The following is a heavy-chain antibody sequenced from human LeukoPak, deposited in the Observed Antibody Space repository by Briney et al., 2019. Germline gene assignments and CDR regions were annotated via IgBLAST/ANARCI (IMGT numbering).Heavy chain of an antibody. D-gene: IGHD3-16*01. CDR1: GGTFSSYA. Sequence: SVKVSCKASGGTFSSYAISWVRQAPGQGLEWMGGIIPIFGTANYAQKFQGRVTITADESTSTAYMELSSLRSEDTAVYYCARDRLSAEGEGLRFDPWGQGTQVTVSS. CDR2: IIPIFGTA. J-gene: IGHJ5*02. V-gene: IGHV1-69*01. CDR3: ARDRLSAEGEGLRFDP.